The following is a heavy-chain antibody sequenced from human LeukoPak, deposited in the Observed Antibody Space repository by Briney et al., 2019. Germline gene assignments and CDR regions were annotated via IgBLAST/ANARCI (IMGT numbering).Heavy chain of an antibody. CDR2: ISRSGSTI. J-gene: IGHJ4*02. V-gene: IGHV3-48*03. Sequence: GGSLRLSCAASTFTFSNYEMNGVRQAPGKGLEWISYISRSGSTIYYADSVKGRFTISRDNAKNSLYLQMNSLRAEDTAVYYCASGYDLPYWGQGTLVTVFS. CDR3: ASGYDLPY. CDR1: TFTFSNYE. D-gene: IGHD5-12*01.